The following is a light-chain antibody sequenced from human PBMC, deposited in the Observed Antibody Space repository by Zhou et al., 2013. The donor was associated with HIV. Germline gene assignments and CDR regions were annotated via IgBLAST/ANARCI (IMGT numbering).Light chain of an antibody. J-gene: IGKJ2*01. CDR2: GAS. V-gene: IGKV3-20*01. Sequence: EIVLTQSPGTLSLSPGERATLSCRASQSVSSGYLAWYQQKPGQAPRLLIYGASSRATGIPDRFNGNGSGTDFTLTISRLEPEDFAVYYCQQYGTSPYTFGQGTKLEIK. CDR1: QSVSSGY. CDR3: QQYGTSPYT.